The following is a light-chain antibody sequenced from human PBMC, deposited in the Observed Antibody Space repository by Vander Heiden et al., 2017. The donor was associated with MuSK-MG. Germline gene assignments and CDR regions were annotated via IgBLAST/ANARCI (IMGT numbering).Light chain of an antibody. CDR3: CSYAGSYTFYV. Sequence: QSALTQPRSVSGSPGQSVTIPCTGTSSDVGGYNYVSWYQQHPGKAPKLMIYHVSKRPSGVPDRFSGSKSGNTASLTISGLQAEDEADYYCCSYAGSYTFYVFGTGTKVTVL. J-gene: IGLJ1*01. CDR2: HVS. V-gene: IGLV2-11*01. CDR1: SSDVGGYNY.